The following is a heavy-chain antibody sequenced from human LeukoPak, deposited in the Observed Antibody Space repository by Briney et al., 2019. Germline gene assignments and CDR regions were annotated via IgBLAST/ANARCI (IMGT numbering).Heavy chain of an antibody. CDR1: GGSVSTGSSY. V-gene: IGHV4-61*01. CDR3: AREFYGGNYQVIDY. CDR2: IYYAGSP. J-gene: IGHJ4*02. D-gene: IGHD4/OR15-4a*01. Sequence: NPSETLSLTCTLSGGSVSTGSSYWSWIRQPPGKGLEWIGYIYYAGSPNYNPSLKSRVTISVDTSKNQFSLRLSSMTAADTAVYYCAREFYGGNYQVIDYWGQGTLVTVSS.